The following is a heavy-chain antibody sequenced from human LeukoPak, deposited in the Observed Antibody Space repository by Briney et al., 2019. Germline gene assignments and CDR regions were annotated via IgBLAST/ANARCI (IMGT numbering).Heavy chain of an antibody. J-gene: IGHJ4*02. CDR3: ARGRRYSKYYFDY. D-gene: IGHD1-14*01. V-gene: IGHV4-34*01. CDR1: GGSFSGYY. Sequence: TLSLTCAVYGGSFSGYYWSWIRQPPGKGLEWIGEINHSGSTNYNPSLKSRVTISVDTSKNQFSLKLSSVTAADTAVYYCARGRRYSKYYFDYWGQGTLATVSS. CDR2: INHSGST.